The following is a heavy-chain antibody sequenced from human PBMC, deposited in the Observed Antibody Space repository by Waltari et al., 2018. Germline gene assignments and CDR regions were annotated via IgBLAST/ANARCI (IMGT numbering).Heavy chain of an antibody. CDR3: ARPGSSSPYYWFNP. J-gene: IGHJ5*02. D-gene: IGHD2-2*01. CDR2: ICHDGTS. CDR1: GGAISGRGYY. Sequence: QVQLQESGPGLVEPSGTLSLTCTVSGGAISGRGYYWGWVRPTPGRGLEWISSICHDGTSYYTPYLKSRVTISVDTFENNFSLRLSSVTSADTAIYYCARPGSSSPYYWFNPWGQGILVTVSS. V-gene: IGHV4-39*02.